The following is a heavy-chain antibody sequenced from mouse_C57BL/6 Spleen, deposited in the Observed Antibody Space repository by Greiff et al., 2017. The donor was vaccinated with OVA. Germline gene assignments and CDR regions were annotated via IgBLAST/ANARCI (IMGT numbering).Heavy chain of an antibody. CDR1: GYTFTSYW. V-gene: IGHV1-55*01. Sequence: QVQLQQPGAELVKPGASVKMSCKASGYTFTSYWITWVKQRPGQGLEWIGDIYPGSGSTNYNEKFKSKATLTVDTSSSTAYMQLSILTSEYSAVYYCARDGYYFFAYWGQGTLVTVSA. CDR3: ARDGYYFFAY. J-gene: IGHJ3*01. D-gene: IGHD2-3*01. CDR2: IYPGSGST.